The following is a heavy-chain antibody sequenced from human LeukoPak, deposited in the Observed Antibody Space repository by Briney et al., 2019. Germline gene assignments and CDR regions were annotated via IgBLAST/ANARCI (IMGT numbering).Heavy chain of an antibody. J-gene: IGHJ4*02. D-gene: IGHD3-10*01. CDR1: GCIFTCYW. CDR3: GRRYYYGSGSQFTDY. CDR2: VYPGDSDT. Sequence: GEALKISCQGSGCIFTCYWLGWVRQMPGKGREWMGIVYPGDSDTRHSPSFQGPVTISPGQSIRTAYLPWSSLKASVSAMYYFGRRYYYGSGSQFTDYWGQGTLVTVSS. V-gene: IGHV5-51*01.